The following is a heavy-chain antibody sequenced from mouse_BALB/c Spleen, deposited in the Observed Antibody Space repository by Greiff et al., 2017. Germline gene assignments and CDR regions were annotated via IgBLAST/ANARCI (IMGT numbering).Heavy chain of an antibody. Sequence: LVKTGASVKISCKASGYSFTGYYMHWVKQSHGKSLEWIGYISCYNGATSYNQKFKGKATFTVDTSSSTAYMQFNSLTSEDSAVYYCARGVGRQLGYYFDYWGQGTTLTVSS. CDR3: ARGVGRQLGYYFDY. D-gene: IGHD3-3*01. V-gene: IGHV1S34*01. CDR2: ISCYNGAT. J-gene: IGHJ2*01. CDR1: GYSFTGYY.